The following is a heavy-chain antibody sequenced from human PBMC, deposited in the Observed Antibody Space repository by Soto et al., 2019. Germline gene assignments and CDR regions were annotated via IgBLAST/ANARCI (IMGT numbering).Heavy chain of an antibody. V-gene: IGHV4-39*01. J-gene: IGHJ5*02. CDR1: GVSISSTTYY. D-gene: IGHD4-17*01. CDR2: VYFSGVT. CDR3: GRHDYGDYVEDWFDT. Sequence: QLQLHESGPGLVKPSATLSLTCTVSGVSISSTTYYWAWIRQPPGKGLEWIGSVYFSGVTHYNLSLKSRVTISVDTSKNRISLTLSSVTAADTAVYYFGRHDYGDYVEDWFDTWVQGSLVTVSP.